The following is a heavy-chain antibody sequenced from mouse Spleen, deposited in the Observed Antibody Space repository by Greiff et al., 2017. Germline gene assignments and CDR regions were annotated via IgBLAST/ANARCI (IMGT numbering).Heavy chain of an antibody. CDR3: TRALAEYFDV. CDR2: ISSGGSYT. J-gene: IGHJ1*01. CDR1: GFTFSSYT. V-gene: IGHV5-6-4*01. Sequence: EVKLVESGGGLVKPGGSLKLSCAASGFTFSSYTMSWVRQTPEKRLEWVATISSGGSYTYYPDSVKGRFTISRDNAKNTLYLQMSSLKSEDTAMYYCTRALAEYFDVWGAGTTVTVSS.